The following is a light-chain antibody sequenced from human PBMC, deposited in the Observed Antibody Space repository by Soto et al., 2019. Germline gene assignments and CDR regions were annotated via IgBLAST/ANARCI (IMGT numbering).Light chain of an antibody. J-gene: IGKJ1*01. CDR2: DTS. CDR3: QQYTSSPLT. V-gene: IGKV3-20*01. Sequence: EIVLTQSPGTLSLSPGERATLSCRASQSISSSYLVWYQQKPGQAPRLLIYDTSRRATGTPDRFSGSGSVTDFTLTISSLEPEDFAVYYCQQYTSSPLTFGQGTKVEIK. CDR1: QSISSSY.